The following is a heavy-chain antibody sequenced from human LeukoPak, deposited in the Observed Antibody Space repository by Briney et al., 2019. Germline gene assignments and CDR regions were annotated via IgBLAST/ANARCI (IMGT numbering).Heavy chain of an antibody. CDR3: ARDSRQRLFDY. CDR1: GFTFSSYE. CDR2: ISSSGGTI. V-gene: IGHV3-48*03. Sequence: PGGSLRLSCAASGFTFSSYEMNWVRQTPGKGLEWLSYISSSGGTIYYADSVKGRFTISRDNAKSSLYLQMNGLRAEDTAVYYCARDSRQRLFDYWGQGTLVTVSS. D-gene: IGHD6-25*01. J-gene: IGHJ4*02.